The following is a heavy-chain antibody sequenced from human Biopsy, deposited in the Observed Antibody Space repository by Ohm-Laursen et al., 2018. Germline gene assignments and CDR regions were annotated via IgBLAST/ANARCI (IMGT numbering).Heavy chain of an antibody. CDR2: NIPIFGTG. CDR1: GGTFSNYG. V-gene: IGHV1-69*06. Sequence: SSVKVSCQAPGGTFSNYGVNWVRQAPGQGLEWLGGNIPIFGTGNYAQKFQDRVTVAADTSTSTATMELRSLRSDDTAVYYCATKLTGYFHHWGQGTLVIVSS. D-gene: IGHD3-9*01. CDR3: ATKLTGYFHH. J-gene: IGHJ1*01.